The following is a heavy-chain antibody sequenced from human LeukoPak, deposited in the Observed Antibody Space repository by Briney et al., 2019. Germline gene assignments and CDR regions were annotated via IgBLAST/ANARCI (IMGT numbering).Heavy chain of an antibody. D-gene: IGHD2-8*01. CDR1: GFTFSSYW. Sequence: GGSLRLSCAASGFTFSSYWMSWVRQAPGKGLESVANMNQVGSEKYYVDSMKGRFTISRDNAKNSLYLQMNSLRAEDTAVYYCARAHLTGVDAFDIWGHGTMVTVSS. V-gene: IGHV3-7*01. CDR3: ARAHLTGVDAFDI. J-gene: IGHJ3*02. CDR2: MNQVGSEK.